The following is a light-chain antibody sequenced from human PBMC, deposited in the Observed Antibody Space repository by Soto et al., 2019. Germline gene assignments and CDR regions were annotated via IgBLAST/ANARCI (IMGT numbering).Light chain of an antibody. CDR3: QTWDTGIVI. V-gene: IGLV4-69*01. CDR2: LNSDGSH. CDR1: SGHSNHA. J-gene: IGLJ2*01. Sequence: QSVLTQSPSASASLGASVKLTCTLSSGHSNHAIAWHQLQPEKGPRYLMKLNSDGSHTKGDGIPDRFSGSSSGAERYLTISSLQSEDEADYYCQTWDTGIVIFGGWTKLTVL.